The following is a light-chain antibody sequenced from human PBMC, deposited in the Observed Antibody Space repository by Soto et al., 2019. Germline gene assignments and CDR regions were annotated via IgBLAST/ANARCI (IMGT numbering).Light chain of an antibody. V-gene: IGLV2-14*01. J-gene: IGLJ1*01. CDR1: SSDVGGYSY. Sequence: QSVLAQPASVSGSPGQSIAISCTGTSSDVGGYSYVSWYQQHPGKAPKLIIYEVTNRPSGVSNRFSGSKSGNTASLTISGLQAEDEADYYCSSYAITNTLPFGTGTRSPS. CDR3: SSYAITNTLP. CDR2: EVT.